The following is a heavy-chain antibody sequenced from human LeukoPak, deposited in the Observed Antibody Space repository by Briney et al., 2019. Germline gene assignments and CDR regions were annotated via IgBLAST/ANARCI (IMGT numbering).Heavy chain of an antibody. D-gene: IGHD3-10*01. CDR3: ARLRLLWFGESYYYYGMDV. J-gene: IGHJ6*04. CDR1: GGTFSSYA. Sequence: GASVKVSCKASGGTFSSYAISWVRQAPGQGLEWMGGIIPIFGTANYAQKFQGRVTITADESTSTAYMELSSLRSEDTAVYYCARLRLLWFGESYYYYGMDVWGKGTTVTASS. CDR2: IIPIFGTA. V-gene: IGHV1-69*13.